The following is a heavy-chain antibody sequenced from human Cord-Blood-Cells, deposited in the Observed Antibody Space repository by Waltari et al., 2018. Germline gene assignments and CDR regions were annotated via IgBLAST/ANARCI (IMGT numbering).Heavy chain of an antibody. J-gene: IGHJ4*02. CDR1: GYTFTSYG. Sequence: QVQLVQSGAEVKKPGASVKVSCKASGYTFTSYGISWVRQAPGQGLEWMGWIGAYNGNTNDAQKLQGRVTMTTDTSTSTAYMELRSRRSDDTAVYYCARETYGFLEWLFYDYWGQGTLVTVSS. CDR3: ARETYGFLEWLFYDY. CDR2: IGAYNGNT. V-gene: IGHV1-18*04. D-gene: IGHD3-3*01.